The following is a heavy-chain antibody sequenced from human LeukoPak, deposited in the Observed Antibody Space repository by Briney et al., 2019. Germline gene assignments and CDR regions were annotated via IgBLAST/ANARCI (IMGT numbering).Heavy chain of an antibody. CDR1: GGSFSGYY. CDR3: ARLGYCSSTSCFRGMDV. J-gene: IGHJ6*02. Sequence: SETLSLTCAVYGGSFSGYYWSWIRQPPGKGLEWIGEINHSGSTNYNPSLKSRVTISVDTSKNQFSLKLSSVTAADTAVYYCARLGYCSSTSCFRGMDVWGQGTTVTVSS. V-gene: IGHV4-34*01. CDR2: INHSGST. D-gene: IGHD2-2*01.